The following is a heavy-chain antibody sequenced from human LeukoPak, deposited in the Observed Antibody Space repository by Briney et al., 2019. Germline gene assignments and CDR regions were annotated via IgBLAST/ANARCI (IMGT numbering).Heavy chain of an antibody. CDR3: ARDSSNYYGSGSYRSTPWYFDL. V-gene: IGHV4-4*07. D-gene: IGHD3-10*01. CDR2: IYTSGST. Sequence: SETLSLTCTVSGGSISSYYWSWIRQPAGKGLEWIGRIYTSGSTNYNPSLKSRVTMSVDTSKNQFSLKLSSVTAADTAVYYCARDSSNYYGSGSYRSTPWYFDLWGRGTLVTVSS. CDR1: GGSISSYY. J-gene: IGHJ2*01.